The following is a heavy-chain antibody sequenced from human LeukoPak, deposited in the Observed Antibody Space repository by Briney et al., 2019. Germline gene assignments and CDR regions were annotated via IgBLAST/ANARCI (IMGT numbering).Heavy chain of an antibody. CDR2: IYTSGST. CDR3: AREFGVIRHGGPSSGMDV. D-gene: IGHD4-23*01. CDR1: GGSISSGSYY. V-gene: IGHV4-61*02. Sequence: SETLSLTCTVSGGSISSGSYYWSWIRQPAGKGLEWIGRIYTSGSTNYNPSLKSRVTISVDTSKNQFSLNLSSVTAADTGVYYCAREFGVIRHGGPSSGMDVWGQGTTVTVSS. J-gene: IGHJ6*02.